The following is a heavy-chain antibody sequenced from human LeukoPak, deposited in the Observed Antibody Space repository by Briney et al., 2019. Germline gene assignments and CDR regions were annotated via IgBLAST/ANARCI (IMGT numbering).Heavy chain of an antibody. CDR3: ARRGSSSLRYYYYMDV. Sequence: SETLSLTCAVYGGSFSGYYWSWIRQPPGKGLEWIGEINHSGGTNYNPSLKSRVTISVDTSKNQFSLKLSSVTAADTAVYYCARRGSSSLRYYYYMDVWGKGTTVTVSS. D-gene: IGHD6-6*01. V-gene: IGHV4-34*01. CDR2: INHSGGT. CDR1: GGSFSGYY. J-gene: IGHJ6*03.